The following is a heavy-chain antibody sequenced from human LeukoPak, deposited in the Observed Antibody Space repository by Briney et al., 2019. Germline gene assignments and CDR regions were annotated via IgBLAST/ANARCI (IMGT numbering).Heavy chain of an antibody. CDR3: ARDSSSWYLFYYYYMDV. J-gene: IGHJ6*03. CDR2: IIPIFGTA. V-gene: IGHV1-69*05. D-gene: IGHD6-13*01. CDR1: GGTFSSYA. Sequence: SVTVSCKASGGTFSSYAISWVRQAPGQGLEWMGGIIPIFGTANYAQKFQGRVTMTRDTSISTAYMELSRLRSDDTAVYYCARDSSSWYLFYYYYMDVWGKGTTVTVSS.